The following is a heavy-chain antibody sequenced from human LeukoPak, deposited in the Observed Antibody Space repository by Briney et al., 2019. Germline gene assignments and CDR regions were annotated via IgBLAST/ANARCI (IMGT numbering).Heavy chain of an antibody. D-gene: IGHD6-6*01. J-gene: IGHJ4*02. CDR3: ARGAWTSSFDY. CDR2: VNPNSGNT. Sequence: GSVKVSCKASGYTFTSYDVNWVRQATGQGLEWMGWVNPNSGNTAYAQNFQGRVTMTSDTSINTAYMELSSLRSEDTAVYYCARGAWTSSFDYWGQGTLVTVSS. V-gene: IGHV1-8*01. CDR1: GYTFTSYD.